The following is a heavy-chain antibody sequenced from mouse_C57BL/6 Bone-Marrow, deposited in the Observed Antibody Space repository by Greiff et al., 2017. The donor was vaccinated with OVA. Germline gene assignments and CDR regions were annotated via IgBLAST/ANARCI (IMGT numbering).Heavy chain of an antibody. J-gene: IGHJ2*01. CDR3: TNFLYYD. Sequence: EVQLQQSGAELVRPGASVKLSCTASGFNIKDDYMHWVKQRPEQGLEWIGWIDPENGDTEYASKFQGKATITADTSSNTAYLQLSSLTSEDTAVYYCTNFLYYDWGQGTTLTVSS. D-gene: IGHD1-1*01. CDR1: GFNIKDDY. V-gene: IGHV14-4*01. CDR2: IDPENGDT.